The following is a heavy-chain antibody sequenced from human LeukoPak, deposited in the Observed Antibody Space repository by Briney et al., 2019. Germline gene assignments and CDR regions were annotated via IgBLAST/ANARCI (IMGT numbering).Heavy chain of an antibody. V-gene: IGHV1-24*01. D-gene: IGHD3/OR15-3a*01. Sequence: GSVKVSCKVSGYTLTELSMNWVRQAPGKGLEWMGGINGEDGESIYAQKLEGRVTITEDTNTTTAYMVRSRLRSEDTAVYYCATAVADWLSLSHYYFDYWGQGTLVTVSS. CDR1: GYTLTELS. CDR3: ATAVADWLSLSHYYFDY. CDR2: INGEDGES. J-gene: IGHJ4*02.